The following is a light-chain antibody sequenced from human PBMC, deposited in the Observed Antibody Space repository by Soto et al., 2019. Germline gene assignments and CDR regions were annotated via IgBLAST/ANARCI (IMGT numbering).Light chain of an antibody. J-gene: IGKJ5*01. Sequence: DIQMTQSPSSLSASVGDRVTITCRASQSISNYLNWYQQKPGKAPKLLIYAASSLQSGVPSRFSGSGSGTDFTLTISSLQPEDFATYYCQQSYSTPSTFGQGTRLEI. CDR1: QSISNY. V-gene: IGKV1-39*01. CDR2: AAS. CDR3: QQSYSTPST.